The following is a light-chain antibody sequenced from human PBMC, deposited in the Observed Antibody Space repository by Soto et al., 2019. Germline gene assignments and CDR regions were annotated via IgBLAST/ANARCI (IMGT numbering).Light chain of an antibody. V-gene: IGKV1-33*01. J-gene: IGKJ2*01. CDR2: DAS. CDR3: QQYDNLLMYT. CDR1: QDISNY. Sequence: DIQMTQSPSSLSASVGDRVTITCQASQDISNYLNWYQQKPGKAPKLLIYDASNLATGVPSRFSGSGSGTEFTFTISSLQPEDIATYYCQQYDNLLMYTFGQGTKLEIK.